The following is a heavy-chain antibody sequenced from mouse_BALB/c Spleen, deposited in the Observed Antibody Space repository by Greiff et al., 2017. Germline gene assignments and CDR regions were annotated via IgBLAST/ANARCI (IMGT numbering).Heavy chain of an antibody. CDR2: INPSHGRT. D-gene: IGHD2-1*01. V-gene: IGHV1S81*02. Sequence: QVQLQQPGAELVKPGASVKLSCKASGYTFTSYWMHWVKQRPGQGLEWIGEINPSHGRTNYNEKFKSKATLTVDKSSSTAYMQLSSLTSEDSAVYYCARKGDGNYLWFAYWGQGTLVTVSA. J-gene: IGHJ3*01. CDR3: ARKGDGNYLWFAY. CDR1: GYTFTSYW.